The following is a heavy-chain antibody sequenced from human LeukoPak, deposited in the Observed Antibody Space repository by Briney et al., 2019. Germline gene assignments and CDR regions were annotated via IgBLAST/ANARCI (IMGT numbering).Heavy chain of an antibody. CDR2: ISAYNGHT. J-gene: IGHJ5*02. D-gene: IGHD3-9*01. V-gene: IGHV1-18*01. Sequence: ASVKVSCKASGYTFTSYGISWVRQAPGQGLEWMGWISAYNGHTNYAQKLEGRVTMTTDTPPSTAYMELRSLRPGDTAVYYCARTNRTLRYFDWWPSGDSWGQGTLVTVSS. CDR1: GYTFTSYG. CDR3: ARTNRTLRYFDWWPSGDS.